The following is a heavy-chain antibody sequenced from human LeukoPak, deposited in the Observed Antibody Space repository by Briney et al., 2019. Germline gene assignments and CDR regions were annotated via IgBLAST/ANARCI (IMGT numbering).Heavy chain of an antibody. V-gene: IGHV1-18*01. Sequence: ASVKVSCKASGYTFTSYGVSWVRQAPGQGLEWMGWISAYNGNTNYAQKLQGRVTMTTDTSTSTAYMELRSLRSDDTAVYYCARANDFWSGYYRDWFDPWGQGTLVTVSS. CDR1: GYTFTSYG. CDR2: ISAYNGNT. CDR3: ARANDFWSGYYRDWFDP. D-gene: IGHD3-3*01. J-gene: IGHJ5*02.